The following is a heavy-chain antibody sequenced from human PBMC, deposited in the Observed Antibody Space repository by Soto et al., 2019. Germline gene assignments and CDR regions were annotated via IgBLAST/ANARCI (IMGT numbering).Heavy chain of an antibody. CDR1: GGSISSGGYY. Sequence: TLSLTCTVSGGSISSGGYYWSWIRQHPGKGLEWIGYIYYSGSTYYNPSLKSRVTISVDTSKNQFSLKLSSVTAADTAVYYCARGIAARGYDWFDPWGQGTLVTVSS. J-gene: IGHJ5*02. D-gene: IGHD6-6*01. CDR3: ARGIAARGYDWFDP. V-gene: IGHV4-31*03. CDR2: IYYSGST.